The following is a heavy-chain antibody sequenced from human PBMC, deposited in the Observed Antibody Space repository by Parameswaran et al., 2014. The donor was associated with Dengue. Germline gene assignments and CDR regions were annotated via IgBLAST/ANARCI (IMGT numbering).Heavy chain of an antibody. J-gene: IGHJ6*03. CDR2: INHSGST. Sequence: WIRQPPGKGLEWIGEINHSGSTNYNPSLKSRVTISVDTSKNQFSLKLSSVTAADTAVYYCAFEAGYYMDVWGKGTTVTVSS. D-gene: IGHD6-19*01. V-gene: IGHV4-34*01. CDR3: AFEAGYYMDV.